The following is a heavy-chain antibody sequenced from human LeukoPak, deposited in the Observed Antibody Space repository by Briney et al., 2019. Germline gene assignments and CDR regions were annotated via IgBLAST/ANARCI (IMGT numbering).Heavy chain of an antibody. Sequence: PGGSLRLSCAASGFTFSNYWVHWVRQAPGMGLVWVSRINPDGTTTSYADSVKGRFTISRDNAKNTLYLQMNSLRAEDTAVYYCARDGGQLVPAYWGQGTLVTVSS. CDR3: ARDGGQLVPAY. J-gene: IGHJ4*02. CDR2: INPDGTTT. V-gene: IGHV3-74*01. CDR1: GFTFSNYW. D-gene: IGHD6-6*01.